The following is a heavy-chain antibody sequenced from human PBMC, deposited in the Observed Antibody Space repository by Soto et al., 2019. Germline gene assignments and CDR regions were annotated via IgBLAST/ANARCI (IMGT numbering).Heavy chain of an antibody. V-gene: IGHV1-2*02. Sequence: SVKVSCKASGYTFSDYYIHWVRQAPGQGLEWMGWINPNSGGTKYAPKFQGGVTMTRDTSITTAYMELSRLRSGDTAVYYCAKEPATAKPEGVDFWGQGTLVTVSS. D-gene: IGHD1-1*01. CDR1: GYTFSDYY. J-gene: IGHJ4*02. CDR3: AKEPATAKPEGVDF. CDR2: INPNSGGT.